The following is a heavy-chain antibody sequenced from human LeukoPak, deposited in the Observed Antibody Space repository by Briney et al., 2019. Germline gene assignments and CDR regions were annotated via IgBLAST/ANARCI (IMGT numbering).Heavy chain of an antibody. Sequence: GGSLRLSCAASGFTFSSYAMHWVRQAPGKGLEWVAVISYDGSNKYYADSVKGRFTISRDNSKNTLYLQMNSLRAEDTAVYYCAREDVDTAMAIDYWGQGTLVTVSS. CDR1: GFTFSSYA. J-gene: IGHJ4*02. V-gene: IGHV3-30-3*01. CDR2: ISYDGSNK. CDR3: AREDVDTAMAIDY. D-gene: IGHD5-18*01.